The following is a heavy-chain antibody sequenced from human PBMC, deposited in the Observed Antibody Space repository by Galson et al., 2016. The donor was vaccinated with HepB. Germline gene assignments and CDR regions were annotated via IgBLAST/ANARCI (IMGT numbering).Heavy chain of an antibody. CDR3: ARDQRGYDSVNNCFDP. J-gene: IGHJ5*02. V-gene: IGHV4-4*02. CDR1: GGSISSSNW. Sequence: SETLSLTCAVSGGSISSSNWWSWVRQPPGKGLEWIGEIYHSGRTNYNPSLKSRVTLSVDKSKDQFSLKLNSVTAADTAVYYCARDQRGYDSVNNCFDPWGQGTLVTVSS. CDR2: IYHSGRT. D-gene: IGHD5-12*01.